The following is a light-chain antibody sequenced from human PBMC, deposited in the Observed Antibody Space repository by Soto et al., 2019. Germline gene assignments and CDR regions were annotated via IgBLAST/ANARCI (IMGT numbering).Light chain of an antibody. CDR2: AAS. Sequence: IQLTQSPSSLSASVGDRVTITCRASQGISSYLAWYQQKPGKAPKLLIYAASTLQSGVPSRFSRSGSGTDFTLTISSLQPEDFPTYYCQQLNSYPPFTFGPGTKVDIK. CDR1: QGISSY. J-gene: IGKJ3*01. CDR3: QQLNSYPPFT. V-gene: IGKV1-9*01.